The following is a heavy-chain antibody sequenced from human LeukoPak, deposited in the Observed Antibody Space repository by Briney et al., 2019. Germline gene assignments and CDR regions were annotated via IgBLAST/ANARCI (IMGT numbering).Heavy chain of an antibody. CDR1: GFTVSSNY. J-gene: IGHJ4*02. Sequence: GGSLRLSCAASGFTVSSNYMTWVRQAPGKGLEWVSVIYSGGSTYYADSVKGRFTISRDNAKNSLYLQMNSLRAEDTAVYYCAREAAGTFVYYFDYWGQGTLVTVSS. D-gene: IGHD6-13*01. V-gene: IGHV3-53*01. CDR2: IYSGGST. CDR3: AREAAGTFVYYFDY.